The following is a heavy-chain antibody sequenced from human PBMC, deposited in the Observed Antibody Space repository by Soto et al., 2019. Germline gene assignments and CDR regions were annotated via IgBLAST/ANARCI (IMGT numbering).Heavy chain of an antibody. J-gene: IGHJ6*02. Sequence: GGSLRLSCAASGFTFSSYSMNWVRQAPGKGLEWVSYISSSSSTIYYADSVKGRFTISRDNAKNSLYLQMNSLRDEDTAVYYCARDMSRTSLSSSWSDTYYYGMDVWGQGTTVTVSS. V-gene: IGHV3-48*02. D-gene: IGHD6-13*01. CDR2: ISSSSSTI. CDR3: ARDMSRTSLSSSWSDTYYYGMDV. CDR1: GFTFSSYS.